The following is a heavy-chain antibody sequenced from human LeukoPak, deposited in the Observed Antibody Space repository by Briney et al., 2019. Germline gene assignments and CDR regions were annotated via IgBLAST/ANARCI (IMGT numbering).Heavy chain of an antibody. CDR1: GFTFSSYG. CDR3: AKLNNAGYCTDGVCDY. Sequence: GGPLRLSCAASGFTFSSYGMHWVRQAPGKGLEWVAVISYDGSNKYYADSVKGRFTISRDNSKNTLYLQMNSLRAEDTAVYYCAKLNNAGYCTDGVCDYWGQGTLVTVSS. D-gene: IGHD2-8*01. J-gene: IGHJ4*02. V-gene: IGHV3-30*18. CDR2: ISYDGSNK.